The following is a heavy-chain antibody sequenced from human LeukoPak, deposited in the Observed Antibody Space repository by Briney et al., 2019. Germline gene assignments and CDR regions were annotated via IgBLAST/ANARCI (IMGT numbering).Heavy chain of an antibody. D-gene: IGHD3-10*01. CDR2: IASKTDGGAT. CDR1: GLTVTNAW. J-gene: IGHJ4*02. V-gene: IGHV3-15*07. Sequence: GGSLRLSCSASGLTVTNAWMNWVRQAPGEGLDWVGRIASKTDGGATDYAAPVKGRFTISRDDTKSTLNLQMNSLKTEDTAVYYCSPGIRGEWGQGTLVTVSS. CDR3: SPGIRGE.